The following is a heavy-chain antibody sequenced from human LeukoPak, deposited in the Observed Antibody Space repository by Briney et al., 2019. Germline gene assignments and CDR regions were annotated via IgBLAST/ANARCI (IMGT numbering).Heavy chain of an antibody. CDR2: IYYSGST. D-gene: IGHD6-19*01. J-gene: IGHJ4*02. Sequence: PSETLSLTCTVSGGSISNYYWSWIRQPPGKGLEWIGYIYYSGSTNYNPFLKSRVTISVDTSKNQFFLKLNSVTAADTAVYYCARGPNRYSSGWYYFDNWGQGTLVTVSS. CDR3: ARGPNRYSSGWYYFDN. V-gene: IGHV4-59*01. CDR1: GGSISNYY.